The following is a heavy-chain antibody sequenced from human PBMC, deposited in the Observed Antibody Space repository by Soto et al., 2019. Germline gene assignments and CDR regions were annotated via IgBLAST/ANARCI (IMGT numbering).Heavy chain of an antibody. D-gene: IGHD2-2*01. Sequence: SETLSLTCTVSGGSISSSSWSWIRQPPGRGLEWIGYIYNNGRTDYNPSLKSRVTISVDTSKNHFSLKLSSVTPADTAVYYCERARFCTSTSCYHYFDFWGQGTLVTVSS. V-gene: IGHV4-59*01. CDR3: ERARFCTSTSCYHYFDF. CDR2: IYNNGRT. J-gene: IGHJ4*02. CDR1: GGSISSSS.